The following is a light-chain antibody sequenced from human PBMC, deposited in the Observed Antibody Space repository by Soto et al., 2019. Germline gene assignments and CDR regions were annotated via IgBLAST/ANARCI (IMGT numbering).Light chain of an antibody. Sequence: EIVLTQSPATLSLSPGERATLSCRASQSVSSYLAWYQQQPGQAPRLLIYDASNRANGIPARFSGSGSGTAFTLTITSLAPEDFAVYYCQQRSNWPLTFGRGTKVEIK. V-gene: IGKV3-11*01. J-gene: IGKJ4*01. CDR2: DAS. CDR3: QQRSNWPLT. CDR1: QSVSSY.